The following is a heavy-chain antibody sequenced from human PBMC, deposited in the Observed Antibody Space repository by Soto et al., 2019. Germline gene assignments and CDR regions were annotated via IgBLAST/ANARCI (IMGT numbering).Heavy chain of an antibody. D-gene: IGHD2-15*01. CDR2: ISASGAGT. V-gene: IGHV3-23*01. J-gene: IGHJ4*02. CDR3: AKRAEAAAFDY. Sequence: QLLESGGGFVQPGGSLRLSCRASELTFRDYVMGWVRQSPGKGLEWLSSISASGAGTFYAHSVKGRFIISRDNSKDTLYLQMNTLTADDTAMYFCAKRAEAAAFDYWGQGTLVTVST. CDR1: ELTFRDYV.